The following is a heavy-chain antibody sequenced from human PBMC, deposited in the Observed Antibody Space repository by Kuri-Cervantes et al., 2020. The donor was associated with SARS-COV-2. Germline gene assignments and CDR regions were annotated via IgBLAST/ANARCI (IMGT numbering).Heavy chain of an antibody. CDR1: GFTFSSYA. CDR3: ARVKSGGYYLSVFDY. CDR2: IRYDGSNK. V-gene: IGHV3-30*02. J-gene: IGHJ4*02. D-gene: IGHD3-22*01. Sequence: GESLKISCAASGFTFSSYAMSWVRQAPGKGLEWVAFIRYDGSNKYYADSVKGRFTISRDNSKNTLYLQMNSLRAEDTAVYYCARVKSGGYYLSVFDYWGQGTLVTVSS.